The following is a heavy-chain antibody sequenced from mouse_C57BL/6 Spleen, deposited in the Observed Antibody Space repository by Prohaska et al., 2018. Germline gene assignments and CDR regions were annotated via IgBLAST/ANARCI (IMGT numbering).Heavy chain of an antibody. V-gene: IGHV14-4*01. CDR1: GFNIKDDY. CDR3: TVTTVDY. Sequence: EVQLQQSGAELVRPGASVKLSCTASGFNIKDDYMHWVKQRPEQGLEWIGCIDPENGDTEYASKFQGKATITADTSSNTAYLQLSSLTSEDTAVYYCTVTTVDYWGQGTTLTVSS. J-gene: IGHJ2*01. D-gene: IGHD1-1*01. CDR2: IDPENGDT.